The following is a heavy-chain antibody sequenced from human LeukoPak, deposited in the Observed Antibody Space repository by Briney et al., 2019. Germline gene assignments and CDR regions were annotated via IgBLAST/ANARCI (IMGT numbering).Heavy chain of an antibody. CDR2: IIPIFGTA. J-gene: IGHJ4*02. CDR1: GGTFSSYA. Sequence: SVKVSCKASGGTFSSYAISWVRQAPGQGLEWMGGIIPIFGTANYAQKFQGRVTITADESTSTAYMELSSLGSEDTAVYYCARLEITTVTTSDYWGQGTLVTVSS. D-gene: IGHD4-17*01. CDR3: ARLEITTVTTSDY. V-gene: IGHV1-69*13.